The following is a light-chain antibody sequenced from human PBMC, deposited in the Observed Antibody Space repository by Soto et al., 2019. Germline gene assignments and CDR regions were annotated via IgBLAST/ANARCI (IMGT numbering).Light chain of an antibody. CDR2: AAS. Sequence: DIQLTQSPSFLSASVGDRVTITCRASQGISSYLAWYQQKPGKAPKLLIYAASTLQSGVPSRFSGSGSGTEFTLTISSLQAEDFATYYCQQLNSYHMYTFGQGTKLEIK. CDR3: QQLNSYHMYT. CDR1: QGISSY. J-gene: IGKJ2*01. V-gene: IGKV1-9*01.